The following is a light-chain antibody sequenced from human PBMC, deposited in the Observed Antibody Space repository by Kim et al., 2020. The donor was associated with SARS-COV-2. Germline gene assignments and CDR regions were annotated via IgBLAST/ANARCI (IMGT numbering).Light chain of an antibody. CDR2: GAS. CDR1: QSVSRGY. CDR3: QHYGTSVPLT. V-gene: IGKV3-20*01. Sequence: PVQHDPLSCRASQSVSRGYLAWYPQKPGQAPRLLIYGASTRATDIPDRFSGSGSGTDFTLTISRLEAEDFAVYYCQHYGTSVPLTFGGGTKVDIK. J-gene: IGKJ4*01.